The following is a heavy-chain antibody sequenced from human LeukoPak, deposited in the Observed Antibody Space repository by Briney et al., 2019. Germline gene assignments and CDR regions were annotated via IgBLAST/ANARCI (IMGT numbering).Heavy chain of an antibody. V-gene: IGHV4-34*01. Sequence: SETLSLTCAVYGGSFSGYYWSWIRQPPGKGLEWIGEINHSGSTYYNPSLKSRVTISVDRSKNQFSLKLSSVTAADTAVYYCARGPWNTAMVHLDYWGQGTLVTVSS. CDR1: GGSFSGYY. CDR2: INHSGST. D-gene: IGHD5-18*01. J-gene: IGHJ4*02. CDR3: ARGPWNTAMVHLDY.